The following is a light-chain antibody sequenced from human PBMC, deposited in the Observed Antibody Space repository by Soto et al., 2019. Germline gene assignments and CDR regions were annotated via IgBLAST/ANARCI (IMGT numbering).Light chain of an antibody. J-gene: IGLJ3*02. CDR2: DVN. V-gene: IGLV2-14*03. CDR3: SAYSTGSTPVL. Sequence: QSALTQPASVSGSPGQSITISCTGTSSDVGSTFNYVSWYQHHPGKAPRLIMSDVNHRPSGVSDRFSGSKSGNTASLTISGLQAEDEADYFCSAYSTGSTPVLFGGETKLTVL. CDR1: SSDVGSTFNY.